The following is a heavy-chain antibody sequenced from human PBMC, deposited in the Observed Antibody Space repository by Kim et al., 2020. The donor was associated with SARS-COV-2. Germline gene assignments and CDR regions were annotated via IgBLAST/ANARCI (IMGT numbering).Heavy chain of an antibody. J-gene: IGHJ4*02. Sequence: GGSLRLSCAASGFSFTNYAMIWVRQAPGKGLEWVSVISGSGGTTYYADSVKGRFTVSRDNSKNTLYLQMNSLRAEDTAVYYCAKVKYVISFGGIIGHFDYWGQGTLVTVSS. CDR3: AKVKYVISFGGIIGHFDY. V-gene: IGHV3-23*01. D-gene: IGHD3-16*02. CDR2: ISGSGGTT. CDR1: GFSFTNYA.